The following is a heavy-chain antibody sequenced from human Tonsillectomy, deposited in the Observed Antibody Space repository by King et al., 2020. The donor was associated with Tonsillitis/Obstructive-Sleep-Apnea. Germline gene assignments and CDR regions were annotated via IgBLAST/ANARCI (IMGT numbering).Heavy chain of an antibody. D-gene: IGHD6-13*01. J-gene: IGHJ6*02. CDR1: GYTFTGYY. V-gene: IGHV1-2*02. CDR2: INPNSGGT. Sequence: QLVQSGAEVKKPGASVKVSCKASGYTFTGYYMHWVRQAPGQGLEWMGWINPNSGGTNYAQKFKGRVTMTRDTSISTAHMELSRLRSDDTAVYYCAREYSSLVRGGDYYYYGMDVWGQGTTVTVSS. CDR3: AREYSSLVRGGDYYYYGMDV.